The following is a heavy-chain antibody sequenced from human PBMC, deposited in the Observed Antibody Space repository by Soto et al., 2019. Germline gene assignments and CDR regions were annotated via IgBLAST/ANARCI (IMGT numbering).Heavy chain of an antibody. D-gene: IGHD1-26*01. V-gene: IGHV1-69*12. J-gene: IGHJ6*02. CDR3: ARTREEDYYYGMDV. CDR2: IIPIFGTA. CDR1: GGTFSSYA. Sequence: QVQLVQSGAEVKKPGSSVKVSCKASGGTFSSYAISWVRQAPGQGLEWMGGIIPIFGTANYAQKFQGRVTITADESTNTAYMGLRSLRSGDTAVDYCARTREEDYYYGMDVWGQGTTVTVSS.